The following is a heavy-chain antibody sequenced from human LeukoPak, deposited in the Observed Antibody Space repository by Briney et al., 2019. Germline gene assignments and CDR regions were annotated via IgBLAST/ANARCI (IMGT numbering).Heavy chain of an antibody. CDR1: GFTFDDYA. V-gene: IGHV3-9*01. CDR2: INWNSNNI. J-gene: IGHJ4*02. CDR3: AKDHYYDSSYFDY. Sequence: GGSLRLSCAASGFTFDDYAMHWVRQAPGKGLEWVSGINWNSNNIDYADSVKGRFTIPRDNAKNSLYLQMNSLRAEDTALYYCAKDHYYDSSYFDYWGQGTLVTVSS. D-gene: IGHD3-22*01.